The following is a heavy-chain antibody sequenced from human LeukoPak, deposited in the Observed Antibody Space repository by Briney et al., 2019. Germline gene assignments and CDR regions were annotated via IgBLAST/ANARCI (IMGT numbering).Heavy chain of an antibody. CDR3: ARDYTVALGTTTYFQH. Sequence: ASVKVSCKASGYTFTSYGISWVRQAPGQGLELMGWINTNTGNPTYAQGFTGRFVFSLDTSVSTAYLQISRLKAEDTAVYYCARDYTVALGTTTYFQHWGQGTLVTVSS. CDR2: INTNTGNP. V-gene: IGHV7-4-1*02. D-gene: IGHD1-7*01. CDR1: GYTFTSYG. J-gene: IGHJ1*01.